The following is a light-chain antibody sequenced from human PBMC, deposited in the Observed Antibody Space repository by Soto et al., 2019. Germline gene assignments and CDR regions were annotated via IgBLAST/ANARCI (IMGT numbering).Light chain of an antibody. J-gene: IGLJ1*01. Sequence: QSALTHPASVSGSPGQSITISCTGTSSDVGGYNYVSWYQQHPGKAPKLMIYDVSNRPSGVSNRFSGSKSGNTASLTISGLQAEDEADFYCSSYTSSSPYVFGTGTKVTVL. CDR3: SSYTSSSPYV. CDR1: SSDVGGYNY. CDR2: DVS. V-gene: IGLV2-14*03.